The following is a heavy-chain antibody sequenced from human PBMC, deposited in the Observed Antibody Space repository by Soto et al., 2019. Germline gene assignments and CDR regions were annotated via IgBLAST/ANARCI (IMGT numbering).Heavy chain of an antibody. D-gene: IGHD6-19*01. CDR3: ARENSSGWYFNWFDP. CDR1: GYTFTSYA. V-gene: IGHV1-3*01. CDR2: INAGNGIT. J-gene: IGHJ5*02. Sequence: GSVKVSCKASGYTFTSYAMHWVRQAPGQRLEWMGWINAGNGITKYSQKFQGRVTITRDTSASTAYMELSSLRSEDTAVYYCARENSSGWYFNWFDPWGQGTLVTVSS.